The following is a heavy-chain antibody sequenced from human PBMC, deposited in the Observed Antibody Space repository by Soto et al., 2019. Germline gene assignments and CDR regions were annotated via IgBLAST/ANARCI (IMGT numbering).Heavy chain of an antibody. V-gene: IGHV3-23*01. CDR1: GLTFRSYA. CDR2: IGVSIDA. J-gene: IGHJ4*02. Sequence: EVQLLESGGGLVQPGESRRLSCAASGLTFRSYAMSWAPQAPGKGLEWVSSIGVSIDAYYADSVTGRFTISRDNSRNTLYLQMNSLRAEDTAVYYCAKNYFFDSWGQGTLVTVSS. CDR3: AKNYFFDS.